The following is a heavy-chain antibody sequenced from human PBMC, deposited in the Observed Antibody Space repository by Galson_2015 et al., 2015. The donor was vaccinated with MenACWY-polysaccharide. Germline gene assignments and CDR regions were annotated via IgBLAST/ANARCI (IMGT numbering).Heavy chain of an antibody. CDR3: ARNPSRLDIAAASH. CDR2: IRNDGRK. Sequence: SLRLSCAGSGFTFGGNGLHWVRQAPGKGLEWVALIRNDGRKHYPDAVKGRFTISRDKSKNTLYLQMNSLRPEDTAVYYCARNPSRLDIAAASHWGQGALVSVSS. D-gene: IGHD6-13*01. CDR1: GFTFGGNG. V-gene: IGHV3-30*02. J-gene: IGHJ4*02.